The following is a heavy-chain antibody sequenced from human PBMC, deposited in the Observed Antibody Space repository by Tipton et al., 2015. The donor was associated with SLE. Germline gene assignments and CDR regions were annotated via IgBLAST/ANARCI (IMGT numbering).Heavy chain of an antibody. CDR2: IYPDDSET. CDR1: GYRFSDYW. V-gene: IGHV5-51*03. J-gene: IGHJ4*02. D-gene: IGHD1-1*01. CDR3: ALGLEIRGFDY. Sequence: QLVQSGVEVKKPGESLKISCKGSGYRFSDYWIAWVRQMPGKGLEWMGFIYPDDSETRYSPSFQGRVTISADKSISTAYLQWHSLKASDTATYYCALGLEIRGFDYWGQGSLVTVSS.